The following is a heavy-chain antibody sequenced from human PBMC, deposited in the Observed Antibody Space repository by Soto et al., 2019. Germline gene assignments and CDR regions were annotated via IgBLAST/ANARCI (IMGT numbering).Heavy chain of an antibody. CDR1: GYTFSTYD. J-gene: IGHJ4*02. V-gene: IGHV1-18*01. CDR3: ARISSSSHYFDY. D-gene: IGHD6-6*01. Sequence: ASVKDSCKASGYTFSTYDISWVRQAPGQGLEWMGWISAYNGYTNYAQKLQGRVTMTTDTSTSTAYMELRSLRSDDTAVYYCARISSSSHYFDYWGQGTLVTVSS. CDR2: ISAYNGYT.